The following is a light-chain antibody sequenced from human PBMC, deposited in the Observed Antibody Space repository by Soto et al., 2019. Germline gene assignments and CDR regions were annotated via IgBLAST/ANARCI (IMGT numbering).Light chain of an antibody. V-gene: IGLV2-14*01. J-gene: IGLJ1*01. CDR1: NSDVGIYDF. Sequence: QSALTQPASVSGTPGQSITISCTGSNSDVGIYDFVSWYQHHPGRAPKLIVSEVSNRPSGVSNRFSGSKSDNTASLTISGLQAEDEADYYCSSYTSSSTYVFGTGTKLTVL. CDR3: SSYTSSSTYV. CDR2: EVS.